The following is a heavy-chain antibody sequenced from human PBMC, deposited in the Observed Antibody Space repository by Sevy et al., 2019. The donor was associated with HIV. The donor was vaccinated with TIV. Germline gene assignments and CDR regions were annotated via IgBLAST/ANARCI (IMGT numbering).Heavy chain of an antibody. Sequence: GGSLRLSCAASGFTFSSYGMHWVRQAPGKGLEWVAVIWYDGSNKYYADSVKGRFTISRDNSKNTLYLQMNSLRADDTAVYYCAREKEGGYGSGWYGGVYFDYWGQGTLVTVSS. D-gene: IGHD6-19*01. J-gene: IGHJ4*02. CDR3: AREKEGGYGSGWYGGVYFDY. CDR2: IWYDGSNK. V-gene: IGHV3-33*01. CDR1: GFTFSSYG.